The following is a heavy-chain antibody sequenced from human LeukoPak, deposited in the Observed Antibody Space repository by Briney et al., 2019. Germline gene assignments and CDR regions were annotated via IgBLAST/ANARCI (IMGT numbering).Heavy chain of an antibody. V-gene: IGHV4-61*08. CDR3: AREWELLGNWFDP. Sequence: SETLSLTCAVSGGSISSGGYSWSWIRQPPGKGLEWIGYIYYSGSTNYNPSLKSRVTISVDTSKNQFSLKLSSVTAADTAVYYCAREWELLGNWFDPWGQGTLVTVSS. CDR2: IYYSGST. CDR1: GGSISSGGYS. D-gene: IGHD1-26*01. J-gene: IGHJ5*02.